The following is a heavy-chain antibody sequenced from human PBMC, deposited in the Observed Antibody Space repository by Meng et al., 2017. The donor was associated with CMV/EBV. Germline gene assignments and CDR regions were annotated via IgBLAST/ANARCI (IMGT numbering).Heavy chain of an antibody. D-gene: IGHD3-22*01. J-gene: IGHJ4*02. Sequence: SLKISCAASGFTFDDYAMHWVRQAPGKGLEWVSGISWNSGSIGYADSVKGRFTISRDNAKNSLYLQMNSLRAEDTAVYYCAREGFYYDSSGYYSGFDYWGQGTLVTVSS. CDR2: ISWNSGSI. V-gene: IGHV3-9*01. CDR1: GFTFDDYA. CDR3: AREGFYYDSSGYYSGFDY.